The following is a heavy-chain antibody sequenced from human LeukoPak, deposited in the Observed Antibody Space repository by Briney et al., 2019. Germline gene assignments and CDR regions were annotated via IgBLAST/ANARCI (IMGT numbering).Heavy chain of an antibody. CDR3: PAVGAIRDFDWLIPGWFDP. Sequence: GASVKVSCKASGYTFTGYYMHWVRQAPGQGLEWMGWINPNSGGTNYAQKFQGRVTMTRDTSISTAYMELSRLRSDDTAVYFCPAVGAIRDFDWLIPGWFDPWGQGTLVTVSS. V-gene: IGHV1-2*02. CDR1: GYTFTGYY. J-gene: IGHJ5*02. CDR2: INPNSGGT. D-gene: IGHD3-9*01.